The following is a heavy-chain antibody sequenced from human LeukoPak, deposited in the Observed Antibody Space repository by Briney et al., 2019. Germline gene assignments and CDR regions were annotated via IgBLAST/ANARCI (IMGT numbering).Heavy chain of an antibody. J-gene: IGHJ6*04. Sequence: ASVKVSCKASGYTFTSYGISWVRQAPGQGLEWMGWISAYNGNTNYAQKLQGRVTMTTDTSTSTAYMELRSLRSDDTAVYYCASVRGYSSGWYSGGYYYGMDDWGKGTTVTVSS. CDR3: ASVRGYSSGWYSGGYYYGMDD. D-gene: IGHD6-19*01. CDR1: GYTFTSYG. CDR2: ISAYNGNT. V-gene: IGHV1-18*04.